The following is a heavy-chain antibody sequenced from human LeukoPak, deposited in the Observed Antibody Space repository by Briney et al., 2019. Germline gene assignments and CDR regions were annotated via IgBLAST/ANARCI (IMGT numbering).Heavy chain of an antibody. CDR1: GGSISSSSYY. D-gene: IGHD6-6*01. CDR3: ARLPARPRAFDI. CDR2: IYYSGST. J-gene: IGHJ3*02. Sequence: PSETLSLTCTVSGGSISSSSYYWGWIRQPPGKGLEWIGSIYYSGSTYYNPSLKSRVTISVDTSKNQFSLKLSSVTAADTAVYYCARLPARPRAFDIWGQGTMVTVSS. V-gene: IGHV4-39*01.